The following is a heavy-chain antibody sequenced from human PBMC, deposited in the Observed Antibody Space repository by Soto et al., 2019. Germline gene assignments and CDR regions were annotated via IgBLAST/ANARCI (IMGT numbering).Heavy chain of an antibody. CDR1: GGTFSSYT. CDR3: ARDYYDSSGYFGY. V-gene: IGHV1-69*04. CDR2: IIPILGIA. Sequence: SVKVSCKASGGTFSSYTISWVRQAPGQGLEWMGRIIPILGIANYAQKFQGRVTITADKSTSTAYMELSSLRSEDTAVYYCARDYYDSSGYFGYWGQGTLVTVSS. D-gene: IGHD3-22*01. J-gene: IGHJ4*02.